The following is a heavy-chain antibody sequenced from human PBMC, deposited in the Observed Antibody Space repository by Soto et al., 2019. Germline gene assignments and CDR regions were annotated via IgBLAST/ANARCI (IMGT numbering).Heavy chain of an antibody. CDR3: AVEGVGDRQNPVAA. CDR1: GFTFSSYS. CDR2: ISSSSSYI. Sequence: GGSLRLSCAASGFTFSSYSMNWVRQAPGKGLEWVSSISSSSSYIYYADSVKGRFTISRDNAKNSLYLQMNSLRAENTAVYCLAVEGVGDRQNPVAAWGQGTGDPVS. V-gene: IGHV3-21*01. J-gene: IGHJ5*02. D-gene: IGHD1-26*01.